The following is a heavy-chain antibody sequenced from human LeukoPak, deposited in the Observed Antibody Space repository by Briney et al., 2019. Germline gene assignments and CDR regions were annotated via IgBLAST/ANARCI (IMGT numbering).Heavy chain of an antibody. CDR1: GGSFSGYY. V-gene: IGHV4-34*01. CDR3: ARGRQDVTMIVVVMTAVSYYLDV. CDR2: MNPSGST. Sequence: ASETLSLTCAVYGGSFSGYYWTWIRQTPEKGLEWIGEMNPSGSTNYNPSLKSRVTISVDTSMNQFSLELSSVTAADTAVYYCARGRQDVTMIVVVMTAVSYYLDVWGKGTTVTVS. J-gene: IGHJ6*03. D-gene: IGHD3-22*01.